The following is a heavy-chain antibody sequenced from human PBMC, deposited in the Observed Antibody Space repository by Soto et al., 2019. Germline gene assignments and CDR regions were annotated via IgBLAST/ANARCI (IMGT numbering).Heavy chain of an antibody. D-gene: IGHD3-10*01. J-gene: IGHJ5*02. CDR2: IVVGSGNT. CDR3: AFGELFGVGFDP. V-gene: IGHV1-58*02. Sequence: ASVKVSCKASGFTFTSSAMQWVRQARGQRLEWIGWIVVGSGNTNYAQKFQERVTITRDMSTSTAYMELSSLRSEDTAVYYCAFGELFGVGFDPWGQGTLVTVSS. CDR1: GFTFTSSA.